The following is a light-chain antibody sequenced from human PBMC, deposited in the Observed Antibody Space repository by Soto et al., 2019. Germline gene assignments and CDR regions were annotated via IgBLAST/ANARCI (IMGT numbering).Light chain of an antibody. J-gene: IGKJ1*01. Sequence: EIVMTQSPATLSVSPGERATLSCRASQSVRSNLAWYQQKPGQAPRLLIYGASTRATGIPARFSGSGSGTEFTLTISSLQSEDSAMYYCQQYGSSPGWTFGQGTKVDI. CDR3: QQYGSSPGWT. V-gene: IGKV3-15*01. CDR1: QSVRSN. CDR2: GAS.